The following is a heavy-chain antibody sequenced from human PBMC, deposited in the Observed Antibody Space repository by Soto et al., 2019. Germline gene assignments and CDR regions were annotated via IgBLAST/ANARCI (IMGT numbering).Heavy chain of an antibody. V-gene: IGHV3-21*01. CDR2: ISNFNNYI. D-gene: IGHD2-2*01. Sequence: EVQLVESGGGLVKPGGSLRLSCEGSGFTFSPHAMNWVRQAPGKGLEWVSSISNFNNYIFYADSVKGRFTISRDNDKNSVYLQMNNLRDEDTAVYYCARGIASSFYYSYYWGQGTQVTVSS. J-gene: IGHJ4*02. CDR3: ARGIASSFYYSYY. CDR1: GFTFSPHA.